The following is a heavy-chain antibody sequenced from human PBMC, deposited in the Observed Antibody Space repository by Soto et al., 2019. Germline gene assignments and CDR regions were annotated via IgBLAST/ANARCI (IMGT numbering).Heavy chain of an antibody. CDR1: GDSISSDYYH. CDR3: AREDGGGDSVDG. CDR2: IHHSGSI. Sequence: QVQLQQSGPGLVKPSQTLSLTCTVSGDSISSDYYHWTWIRQSPGQGLEWIGYIHHSGSILYNPSVKSRVTISVDTSKNQFALHRTSVTAADTAVYVCAREDGGGDSVDGGGQGTTVTVS. V-gene: IGHV4-30-4*08. D-gene: IGHD2-21*02. J-gene: IGHJ6*02.